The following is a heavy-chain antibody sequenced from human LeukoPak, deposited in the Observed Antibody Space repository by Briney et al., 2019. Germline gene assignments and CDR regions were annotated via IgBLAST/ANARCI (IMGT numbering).Heavy chain of an antibody. D-gene: IGHD3-22*01. CDR1: GFTFSSYG. Sequence: GGSLRLSRAASGFTFSSYGMHWVRQAPGKGLEWVAVTWYDGSNKYYADSVKGRFTISRDNSKNTLYLQMNSLRAEDTAVYYCANYYYDSSSYPYWGQGTLVTVSS. CDR2: TWYDGSNK. V-gene: IGHV3-33*06. J-gene: IGHJ4*02. CDR3: ANYYYDSSSYPY.